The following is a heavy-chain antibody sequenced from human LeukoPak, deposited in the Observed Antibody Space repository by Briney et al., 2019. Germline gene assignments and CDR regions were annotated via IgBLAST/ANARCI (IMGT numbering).Heavy chain of an antibody. CDR3: TRSPNAGDLDY. CDR1: GFTFSSFW. D-gene: IGHD2-21*02. V-gene: IGHV3-7*03. Sequence: GGSLRLSCAASGFTFSSFWMSWVRQTPGKGLEWVANIKEDGSRKHYTGSVRGRFTNSRDNDKNSLYLEMNSLRAEDTAVYYCTRSPNAGDLDYWGQGTLVTVSS. CDR2: IKEDGSRK. J-gene: IGHJ4*02.